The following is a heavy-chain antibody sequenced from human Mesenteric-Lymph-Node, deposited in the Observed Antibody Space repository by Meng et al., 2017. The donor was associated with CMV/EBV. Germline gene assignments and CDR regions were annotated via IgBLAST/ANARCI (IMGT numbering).Heavy chain of an antibody. CDR2: ISQSGST. V-gene: IGHV4-34*01. D-gene: IGHD2-2*01. J-gene: IGHJ5*02. CDR1: GSFSDYY. Sequence: GSFSDYYWTWLRQPPGKGLEWIGEISQSGSTNYNASLKSRITISIDTSKNQFSLHLTSVTVADTAVYYCARARGSATSSITRRYFDLWGQGILVTVSS. CDR3: ARARGSATSSITRRYFDL.